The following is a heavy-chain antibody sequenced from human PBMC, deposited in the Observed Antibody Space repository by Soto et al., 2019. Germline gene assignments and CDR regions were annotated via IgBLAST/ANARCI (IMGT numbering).Heavy chain of an antibody. J-gene: IGHJ3*02. CDR2: INSDGSST. CDR1: GFTFSSYW. Sequence: GGSLRLSCAASGFTFSSYWMHWVRQAPGKGLVWVSRINSDGSSTSYADSVKGRFTISRDNAKNTLYLQMNSLRAEDTAVYYCARVKITIFTDAFDIWGQGTMVTVSS. D-gene: IGHD3-3*01. CDR3: ARVKITIFTDAFDI. V-gene: IGHV3-74*01.